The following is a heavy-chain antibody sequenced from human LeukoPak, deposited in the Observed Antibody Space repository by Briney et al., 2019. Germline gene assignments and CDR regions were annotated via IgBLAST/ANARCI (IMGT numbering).Heavy chain of an antibody. D-gene: IGHD3-22*01. V-gene: IGHV3-23*01. J-gene: IGHJ4*02. Sequence: PGGSLRLSCAASGFTFSSYAMSWVRQAPGKGLEWVSAISGSGGSTYYAGSVKGRFTISRGNSKNTLYLQTNSLRAEDTAVYYCAKAWGMYYYDSSGYPFDYWGQGTLVTVSS. CDR2: ISGSGGST. CDR3: AKAWGMYYYDSSGYPFDY. CDR1: GFTFSSYA.